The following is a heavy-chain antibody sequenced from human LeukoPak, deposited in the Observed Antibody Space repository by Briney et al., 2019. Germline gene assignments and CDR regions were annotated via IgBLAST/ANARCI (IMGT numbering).Heavy chain of an antibody. J-gene: IGHJ4*02. CDR2: INTNTGNP. V-gene: IGHV7-4-1*02. CDR1: GYTFTSYA. Sequence: RASVKVSCKASGYTFTSYAMNWVRQAPGQGLEWMGWINTNTGNPTYAQGFTGGFVFSLDTSVSTAYLQISSLKAEETAVYYCARDKGLYGSGGSCYSLDYWGQGTLVTVSS. D-gene: IGHD2-15*01. CDR3: ARDKGLYGSGGSCYSLDY.